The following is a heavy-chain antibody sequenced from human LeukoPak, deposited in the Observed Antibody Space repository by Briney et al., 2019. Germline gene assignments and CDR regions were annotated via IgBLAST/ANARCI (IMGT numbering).Heavy chain of an antibody. J-gene: IGHJ6*03. Sequence: SETLSLTCTVSGGSISSYYWSWIRQPPGKGLEWIGYIYTSGSTNYNPSLKSRVTISVDTSKNQFSLKLSPVTAADTAVYYCARGGPGGGYYYYYYMDGWGKGTTVTGSS. CDR3: ARGGPGGGYYYYYYMDG. D-gene: IGHD3-10*01. V-gene: IGHV4-4*09. CDR1: GGSISSYY. CDR2: IYTSGST.